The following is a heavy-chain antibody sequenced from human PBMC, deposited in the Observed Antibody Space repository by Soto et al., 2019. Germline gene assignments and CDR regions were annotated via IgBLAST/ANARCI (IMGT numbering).Heavy chain of an antibody. Sequence: LRLSCAASGFTFSSYWMSWVRQAPGKGLEWVANIKQDGSEKYYVDSVRGRFTISRDNAKNSLYLQMNSLRAEDTAVYYCARESPTPITIFGVVITLDYYYYMDVWGKGTTVTVSS. CDR1: GFTFSSYW. CDR2: IKQDGSEK. D-gene: IGHD3-3*01. J-gene: IGHJ6*03. CDR3: ARESPTPITIFGVVITLDYYYYMDV. V-gene: IGHV3-7*01.